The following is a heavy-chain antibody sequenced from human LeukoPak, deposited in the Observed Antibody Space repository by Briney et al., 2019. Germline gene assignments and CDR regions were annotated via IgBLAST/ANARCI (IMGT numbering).Heavy chain of an antibody. Sequence: PSQTLSLTCTVSGDSISSGSYYWSWIRQPAGKGLEWIGRIYTSGSTNYNPSLKSRVTISVDTSKNQFSLKLSSVTAADTAVYYCARGPKSGYYYDSSGYYFDYWGQGTLVTVSS. D-gene: IGHD3-22*01. V-gene: IGHV4-61*02. CDR1: GDSISSGSYY. CDR2: IYTSGST. CDR3: ARGPKSGYYYDSSGYYFDY. J-gene: IGHJ4*02.